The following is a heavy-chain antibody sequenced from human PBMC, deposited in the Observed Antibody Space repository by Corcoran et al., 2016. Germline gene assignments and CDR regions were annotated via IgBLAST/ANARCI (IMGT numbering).Heavy chain of an antibody. CDR1: GYTFTSYA. J-gene: IGHJ4*02. V-gene: IGHV1-3*01. D-gene: IGHD6-19*01. CDR3: ARVPKQWLGTYDFDY. Sequence: QVQLVQSGAEVKKPGASVKVSCKASGYTFTSYAMHWVRQAPGQRLEWMGWINAGNGNTKYSQKFQGRVTITRDTSASTAYMELSSLRSEDTAADYCARVPKQWLGTYDFDYWGQGTLVTVSS. CDR2: INAGNGNT.